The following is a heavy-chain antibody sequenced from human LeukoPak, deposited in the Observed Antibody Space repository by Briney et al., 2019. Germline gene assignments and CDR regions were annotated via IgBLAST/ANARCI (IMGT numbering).Heavy chain of an antibody. J-gene: IGHJ6*02. D-gene: IGHD4-23*01. V-gene: IGHV4-39*07. CDR1: GGSISSSSYY. Sequence: SETLSLTCTVSGGSISSSSYYWGWIRQPPGKGLEWIGSIYYSGSTYYNPSLKSRVTISVDTSKNQFSLKLSSVTAADTAVYYCARDIDGGNYDGMDVWGQGTTVTVSS. CDR3: ARDIDGGNYDGMDV. CDR2: IYYSGST.